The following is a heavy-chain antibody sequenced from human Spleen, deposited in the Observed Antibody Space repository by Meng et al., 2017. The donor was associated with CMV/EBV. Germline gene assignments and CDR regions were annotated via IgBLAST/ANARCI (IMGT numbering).Heavy chain of an antibody. D-gene: IGHD3-22*01. CDR3: ARAGHQYYRSGYWGGFDH. CDR1: GGSFSGYY. CDR2: IYDSGST. Sequence: SETLSLTCVVYGGSFSGYYWSWIRQPPGKGLEWIAHIYDSGSTSYNPSLKSRVTISVDTSKNQFSLKLTSVTAADTAVYYCARAGHQYYRSGYWGGFDHWGQGTLVTVSS. J-gene: IGHJ4*02. V-gene: IGHV4-34*01.